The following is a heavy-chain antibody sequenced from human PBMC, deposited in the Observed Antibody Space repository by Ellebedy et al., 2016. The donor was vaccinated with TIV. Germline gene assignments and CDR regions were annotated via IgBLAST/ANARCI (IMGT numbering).Heavy chain of an antibody. Sequence: GGSLRLSCAAYGFTFRSYDMHWVRQATGKGLEWVSAIGTAGDTYYPGSVKGRFTISRENAKNSLYLQMNSLRAEDTAVYYCARVRFGDTAVDYWGQGTLVTVSS. CDR3: ARVRFGDTAVDY. CDR1: GFTFRSYD. J-gene: IGHJ4*02. CDR2: IGTAGDT. V-gene: IGHV3-13*01. D-gene: IGHD5-18*01.